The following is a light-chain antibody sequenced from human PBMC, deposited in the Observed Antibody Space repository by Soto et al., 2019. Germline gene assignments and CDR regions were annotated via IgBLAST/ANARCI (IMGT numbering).Light chain of an antibody. CDR3: SSYTSSSPSLD. Sequence: QSVLTQPASVSGSPGQSITISCTGTSSDVGGYNYVSWYQQHPGKAPKLMIYDVSNRPSGVSNRFSGSKSGNTASLTISGLQAEDEADYYCSSYTSSSPSLDFGTGTKVTVL. CDR1: SSDVGGYNY. J-gene: IGLJ1*01. CDR2: DVS. V-gene: IGLV2-14*01.